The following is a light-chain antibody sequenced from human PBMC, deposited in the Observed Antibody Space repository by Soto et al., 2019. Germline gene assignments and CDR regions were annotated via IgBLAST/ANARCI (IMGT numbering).Light chain of an antibody. V-gene: IGLV2-14*01. Sequence: QSALTQPASVSGSPGQSITISCTATSSDVGGYNYVSWYQQHPGKAPKLIIYDVSNRPSGVSNRFSGSKSGNTASLTISGLQAEDEADYYCSSYTCSSTLLVVFGGGTTLTVL. CDR3: SSYTCSSTLLVV. CDR2: DVS. J-gene: IGLJ2*01. CDR1: SSDVGGYNY.